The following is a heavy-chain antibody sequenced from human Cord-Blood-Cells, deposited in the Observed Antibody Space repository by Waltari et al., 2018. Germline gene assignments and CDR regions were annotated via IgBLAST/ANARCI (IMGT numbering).Heavy chain of an antibody. CDR2: INPNSGGT. J-gene: IGHJ3*02. CDR1: GYTFTGYY. D-gene: IGHD7-27*01. CDR3: ARAGDHDAFDI. Sequence: QVQLVQSGAEVKKPGASVKVSFKASGYTFTGYYMHWVRQAPGQGLEWMGWINPNSGGTNNAQKFQGRVTMTRDTSISTAYMELSRLRSDDTAVYYCARAGDHDAFDIWGQGTMVTVSS. V-gene: IGHV1-2*02.